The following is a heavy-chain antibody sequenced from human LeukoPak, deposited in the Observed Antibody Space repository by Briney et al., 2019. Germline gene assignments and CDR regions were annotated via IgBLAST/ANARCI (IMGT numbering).Heavy chain of an antibody. CDR2: ISGSGGST. J-gene: IGHJ1*01. CDR3: AKGLWRDGYNPEYFQH. V-gene: IGHV3-23*01. CDR1: GFTFSSYA. D-gene: IGHD5-24*01. Sequence: GGSLRLSCAASGFTFSSYAMSWVRQAPGKGLEWVSAISGSGGSTYYADSVKGRFNISRDNSKNTLYLQMNSLRAEDTAVYYCAKGLWRDGYNPEYFQHWGQGTLVTVSS.